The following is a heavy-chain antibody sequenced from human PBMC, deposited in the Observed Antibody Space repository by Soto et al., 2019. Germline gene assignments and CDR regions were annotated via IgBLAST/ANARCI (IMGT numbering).Heavy chain of an antibody. J-gene: IGHJ6*03. CDR2: INHSGST. V-gene: IGHV4-34*01. D-gene: IGHD2-15*01. Sequence: PSETLSLTCAVYGGSFSGYYLSWIRQPPGKGLEWIGEINHSGSTNYNPSLKSRVTISVDTSKNQLSLKLSSVTAADTAVYYCARGQRVGYYMDVWGKGTKVTVSS. CDR3: ARGQRVGYYMDV. CDR1: GGSFSGYY.